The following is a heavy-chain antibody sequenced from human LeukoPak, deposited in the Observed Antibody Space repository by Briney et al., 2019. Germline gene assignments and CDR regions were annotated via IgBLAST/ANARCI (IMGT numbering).Heavy chain of an antibody. J-gene: IGHJ4*02. V-gene: IGHV3-30*02. D-gene: IGHD3-22*01. CDR1: GLTFNSYG. CDR3: AKDPGDDYYDSRGVDY. Sequence: GGSLRLPCAVSGLTFNSYGMHWVRQAPGKGLEWVAFIRYDGSNKYYADSVKGRFTISRDNSKNTLYLQMNSLRPDDTAVYYCAKDPGDDYYDSRGVDYWGQGTLVTVSS. CDR2: IRYDGSNK.